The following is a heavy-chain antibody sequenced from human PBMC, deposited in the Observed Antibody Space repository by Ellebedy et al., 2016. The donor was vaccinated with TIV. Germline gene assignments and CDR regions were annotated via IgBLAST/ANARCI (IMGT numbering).Heavy chain of an antibody. V-gene: IGHV3-23*01. J-gene: IGHJ6*02. CDR2: ISGSGGST. CDR3: ARGDIVVVPAASSYYYYGMDV. Sequence: GESLKISCAASGFTFSSYAMSWVRQAPGKGLEWVSAISGSGGSTYYADSVKGRFTISRDNSKKPLYLQMNSLRAEDTAVYYCARGDIVVVPAASSYYYYGMDVWGQGTTVTVSS. D-gene: IGHD2-2*01. CDR1: GFTFSSYA.